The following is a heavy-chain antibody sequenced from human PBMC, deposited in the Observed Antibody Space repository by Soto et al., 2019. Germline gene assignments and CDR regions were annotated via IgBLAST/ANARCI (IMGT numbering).Heavy chain of an antibody. Sequence: GGSLRVSCVASGFTFSGAGMHWVRQASGKGLEWVGRIRSKANNYATAFAASVKGRFTISRDDSKNTAYLQMNSLKSEDTAVYYCTVVVVPAAMLWGQGTLVTVSS. J-gene: IGHJ4*02. CDR2: IRSKANNYAT. D-gene: IGHD2-2*01. CDR1: GFTFSGAG. CDR3: TVVVVPAAML. V-gene: IGHV3-73*01.